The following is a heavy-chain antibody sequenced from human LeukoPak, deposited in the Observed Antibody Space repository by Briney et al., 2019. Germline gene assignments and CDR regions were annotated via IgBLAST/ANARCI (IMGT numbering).Heavy chain of an antibody. J-gene: IGHJ4*02. CDR3: ARLNAYNYGFDY. D-gene: IGHD5-24*01. V-gene: IGHV5-51*01. CDR1: GCSFISYN. Sequence: GESLKISCKNSGCSFISYNIVWVRQMPGKGLEWMGIIYPGDSGTTYSPSFQGLVTISADKSISTAYLQWSSLKASDTAMYYCARLNAYNYGFDYWGQGTLVTVSS. CDR2: IYPGDSGT.